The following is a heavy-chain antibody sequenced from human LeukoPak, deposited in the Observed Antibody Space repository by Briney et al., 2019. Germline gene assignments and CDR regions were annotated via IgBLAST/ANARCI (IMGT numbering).Heavy chain of an antibody. Sequence: EGSLRLSCAASGFTFSTHAMSWVRQAPGKGLEWVSSISGSGGSTYYADSVKGRFTISKDTSKKTVHLQMNSLRAEDTAVYYCAKSGAQWLVQENWFDPWGQGTLVTVSS. CDR1: GFTFSTHA. V-gene: IGHV3-23*01. J-gene: IGHJ5*02. CDR3: AKSGAQWLVQENWFDP. D-gene: IGHD6-19*01. CDR2: ISGSGGST.